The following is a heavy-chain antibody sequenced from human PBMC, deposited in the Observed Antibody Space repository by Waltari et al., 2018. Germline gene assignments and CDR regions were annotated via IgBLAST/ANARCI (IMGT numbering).Heavy chain of an antibody. D-gene: IGHD3-3*01. CDR2: IYWDDDK. CDR1: GFSLRTSGVG. V-gene: IGHV2-5*02. J-gene: IGHJ4*02. CDR3: AHRPDFWGGYFFDY. Sequence: QITLKESGPTLVKPTQTLTLTCTFSGFSLRTSGVGVGWIRQPPGKPLEWLAAIYWDDDKRYSPSLKSRLTITKDTSKNQVVLTMSNMDPVDTATYYCAHRPDFWGGYFFDYWGQGSLITVSS.